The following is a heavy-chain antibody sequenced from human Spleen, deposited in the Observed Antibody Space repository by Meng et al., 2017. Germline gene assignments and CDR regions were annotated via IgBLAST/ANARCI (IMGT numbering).Heavy chain of an antibody. CDR2: INWNGGST. CDR1: GFTFDDYG. CDR3: ARDDSLVGALDY. V-gene: IGHV3-20*04. Sequence: GESLKISCAASGFTFDDYGMSWVRQAPGKGLEWVSGINWNGGSTGYADSVKGRFTISRDNAKNSLYLQMNSLRAEDTAVYYCARDDSLVGALDYWGQGTLVTVSS. J-gene: IGHJ4*02. D-gene: IGHD1-26*01.